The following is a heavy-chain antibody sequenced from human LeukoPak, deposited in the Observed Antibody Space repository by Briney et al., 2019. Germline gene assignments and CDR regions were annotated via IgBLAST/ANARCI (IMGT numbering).Heavy chain of an antibody. J-gene: IGHJ4*02. CDR2: IRTTAEGAKYA. Sequence: GGSLRLSCAASGFSFTDYPMNWVRQAPGKGLEWISNIRTTAEGAKYAYYADSVKGRVTISRDDGKNTLYLHMNSLRDDDTAVYYCATDQRYAFDYWGQGILVTVSS. CDR1: GFSFTDYP. CDR3: ATDQRYAFDY. V-gene: IGHV3-48*02. D-gene: IGHD3-9*01.